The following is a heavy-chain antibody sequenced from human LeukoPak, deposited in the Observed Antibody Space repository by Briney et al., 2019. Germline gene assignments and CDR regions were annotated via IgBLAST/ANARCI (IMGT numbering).Heavy chain of an antibody. D-gene: IGHD2-2*01. J-gene: IGHJ4*02. CDR3: ARGDVGYCSSTSCSGGY. Sequence: GGSLRLSCAASGFTFSSYSMNWVRQAPGKGLEWVSYISSSSSTIYYADSVKGRFTISRDNAKNSLYLQMNSLRAEDTAVYYCARGDVGYCSSTSCSGGYWGQGTLVIVSS. CDR2: ISSSSSTI. CDR1: GFTFSSYS. V-gene: IGHV3-48*01.